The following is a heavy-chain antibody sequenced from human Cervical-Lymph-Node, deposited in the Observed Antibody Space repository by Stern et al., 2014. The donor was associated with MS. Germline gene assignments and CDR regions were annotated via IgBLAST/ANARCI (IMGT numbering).Heavy chain of an antibody. V-gene: IGHV1-69*06. CDR1: GGTFSSYA. Sequence: MQLVESGAEVKKPGSSVKVSCKASGGTFSSYAISWVRQAPGQGLEWMGGIIPIFGTANYAQKFQGRVTITADKSTSTAYMELSSLRSEDTAVYYCARGLYGDSGAPAADWGQGTLVTVSS. D-gene: IGHD4-17*01. CDR3: ARGLYGDSGAPAAD. J-gene: IGHJ4*02. CDR2: IIPIFGTA.